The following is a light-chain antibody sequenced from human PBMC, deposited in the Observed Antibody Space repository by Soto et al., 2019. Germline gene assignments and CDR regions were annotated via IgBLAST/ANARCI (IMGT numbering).Light chain of an antibody. CDR2: DVS. V-gene: IGLV2-14*01. CDR1: SSYVGGYNY. Sequence: QSVLTQPASASGSPGQSITISCTGTSSYVGGYNYVSWYQQHPGKAPKLMIYDVSNRPSGVSNRFSGSKSGNTASLTISGLQAEDEADYYCSSYTSSSSYVFGTGTKVTVL. J-gene: IGLJ1*01. CDR3: SSYTSSSSYV.